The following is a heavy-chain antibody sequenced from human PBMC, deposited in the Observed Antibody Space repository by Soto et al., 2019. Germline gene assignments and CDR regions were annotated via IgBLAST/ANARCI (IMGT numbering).Heavy chain of an antibody. Sequence: QSQTLSLTCAISGDSVSSNSAAWNWIRQSPSRGLEWLGRTYYRSKWYNDYAVSVKSRITINPDTSKNQFSLQLNSVTPEDTAVYYCARSQYYYGSGPATGGMDVWGQGTTVTVSS. CDR2: TYYRSKWYN. V-gene: IGHV6-1*01. CDR1: GDSVSSNSAA. J-gene: IGHJ6*02. CDR3: ARSQYYYGSGPATGGMDV. D-gene: IGHD3-10*01.